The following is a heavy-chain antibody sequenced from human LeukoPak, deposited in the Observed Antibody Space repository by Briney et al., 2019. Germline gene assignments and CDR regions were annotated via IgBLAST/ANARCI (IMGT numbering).Heavy chain of an antibody. V-gene: IGHV1-18*01. D-gene: IGHD2-21*02. Sequence: ASVKVSCKASGYTFTSYGISWVRQAPGQGLEWMGWISAYNGNTNYAQKLQGRVTMTTDTSTSTAYMELRSLRSDDTAVYYCARDRVVVTAPASGAFDYWGQGTLVTVSS. CDR3: ARDRVVVTAPASGAFDY. CDR2: ISAYNGNT. J-gene: IGHJ4*02. CDR1: GYTFTSYG.